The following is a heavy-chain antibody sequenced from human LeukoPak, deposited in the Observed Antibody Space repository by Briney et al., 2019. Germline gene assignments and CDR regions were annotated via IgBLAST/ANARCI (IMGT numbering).Heavy chain of an antibody. CDR3: LLIILGGSSQH. CDR1: GFTFSSYA. CDR2: IKNDGKIT. J-gene: IGHJ1*01. Sequence: GGSLRLSCAASGFTFSSYAMHWVRQAPGKGLVWVSRIKNDGKITTYADSVKGRFTTSRDNAKNTFYLQMNSLRVEDTAVYYCLLIILGGSSQHWGQGTLVTVSS. D-gene: IGHD3-3*01. V-gene: IGHV3-74*01.